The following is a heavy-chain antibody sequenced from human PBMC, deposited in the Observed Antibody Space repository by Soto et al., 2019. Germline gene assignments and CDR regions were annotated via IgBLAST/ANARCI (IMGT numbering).Heavy chain of an antibody. CDR3: AHRFVWNPHDGPLGWFAP. D-gene: IGHD1-1*01. Sequence: PTLVNPTQTLTLTCTFSGFSLTTVGVGVGWIRQTPGKAPEWLALIYWDNDKRYGPSLRSRLTIAKDTSKNLVVLTMTNMDPVDTGKFYFAHRFVWNPHDGPLGWFAPWGKETLVPVSS. CDR1: GFSLTTVGVG. J-gene: IGHJ5*02. V-gene: IGHV2-5*05. CDR2: IYWDNDK.